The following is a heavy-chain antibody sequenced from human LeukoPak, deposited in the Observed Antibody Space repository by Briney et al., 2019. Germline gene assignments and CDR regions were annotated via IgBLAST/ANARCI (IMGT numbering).Heavy chain of an antibody. Sequence: GGSLRLSCSASGFIFRDSSMHWVRQAPGKGLEWVSEINWDSGSLHYAESVKGRFTISRDNTKNSLYLQMDSLRTEDTALYYCAKEDSVCYKAICRYFDSWGQGTLVTVSS. CDR3: AKEDSVCYKAICRYFDS. V-gene: IGHV3-9*01. J-gene: IGHJ4*02. CDR2: INWDSGSL. D-gene: IGHD5-18*01. CDR1: GFIFRDSS.